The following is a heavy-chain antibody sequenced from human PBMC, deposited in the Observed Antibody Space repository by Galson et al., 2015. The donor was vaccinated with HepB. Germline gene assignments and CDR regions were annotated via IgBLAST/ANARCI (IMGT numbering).Heavy chain of an antibody. CDR2: ITASGGGT. J-gene: IGHJ4*02. CDR1: GLAFSTNE. D-gene: IGHD6-19*01. V-gene: IGHV3-23*01. Sequence: SLRLSCAASGLAFSTNEMSWVRQALGKGLEWVSHITASGGGTYYADSVKGRFAISRDNSKNTLYLEMNSLRVEDTAMYYCARASGGWPDWGQGALVTVSS. CDR3: ARASGGWPD.